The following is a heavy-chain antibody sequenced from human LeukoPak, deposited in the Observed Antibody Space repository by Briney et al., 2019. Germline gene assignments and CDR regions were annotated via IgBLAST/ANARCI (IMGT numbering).Heavy chain of an antibody. J-gene: IGHJ2*01. V-gene: IGHV3-20*01. Sequence: GGSLRLSCAASGFTFDDYGMSWVRQAPGKGLEWVSGINWSGGSTGYADSVKGRFTISRDNAKNSLYLQMNSLRAEDTALYHCARDLTGGSGSYYWYFDLWGRGTLVTVSS. D-gene: IGHD3-10*01. CDR3: ARDLTGGSGSYYWYFDL. CDR2: INWSGGST. CDR1: GFTFDDYG.